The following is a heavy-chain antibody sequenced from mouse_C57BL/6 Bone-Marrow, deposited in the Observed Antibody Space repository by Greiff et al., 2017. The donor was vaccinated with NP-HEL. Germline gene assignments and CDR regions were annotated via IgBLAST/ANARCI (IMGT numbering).Heavy chain of an antibody. V-gene: IGHV1-7*01. CDR3: ARYAIYYDYDERSRPNWYFDV. CDR2: INPSSGYT. CDR1: GYTFTSYW. J-gene: IGHJ1*03. Sequence: QVQLQQSGAELAKPGASVKLSCKASGYTFTSYWMHWVKQRPGQGLEWIGYINPSSGYTKYNQKFKDKATLTADKSSSTAYMQLSSLTYEDSAVYYCARYAIYYDYDERSRPNWYFDVWGTGTTVTVSS. D-gene: IGHD2-4*01.